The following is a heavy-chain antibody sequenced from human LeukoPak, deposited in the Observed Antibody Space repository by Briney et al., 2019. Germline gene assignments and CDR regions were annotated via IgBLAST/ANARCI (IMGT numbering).Heavy chain of an antibody. CDR2: INHSGST. Sequence: SETLSLTCAVYGGSFSGYYWSWIRQPPGKGLGWIGEINHSGSTNYNPSLKSRVTISVDTSKNQFSLKLSSVTAADTAVYYCARLETGADFDYWGQGTLVTVSS. CDR1: GGSFSGYY. V-gene: IGHV4-34*01. D-gene: IGHD3-3*01. J-gene: IGHJ4*02. CDR3: ARLETGADFDY.